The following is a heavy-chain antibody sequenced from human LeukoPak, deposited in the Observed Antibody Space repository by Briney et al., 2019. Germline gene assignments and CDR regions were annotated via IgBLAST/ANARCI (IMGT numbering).Heavy chain of an antibody. Sequence: GGSLRLSCAASGFTLSSYWIDWVRQAPGKGLVWVSRINSDGSSTSYTDSVKGRFTISRDNAKNTLYLQMNSLRAEDTAVYYCARLGSSVVGIPFDYWGQGTLVTVSS. CDR1: GFTLSSYW. CDR2: INSDGSST. D-gene: IGHD3-22*01. V-gene: IGHV3-74*01. J-gene: IGHJ4*02. CDR3: ARLGSSVVGIPFDY.